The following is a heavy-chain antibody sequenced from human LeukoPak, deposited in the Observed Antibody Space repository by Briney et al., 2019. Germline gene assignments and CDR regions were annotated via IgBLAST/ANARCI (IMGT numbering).Heavy chain of an antibody. J-gene: IGHJ4*02. V-gene: IGHV4-59*08. D-gene: IGHD3-9*01. Sequence: PSETLSLTCSVSGGSMNSYYWSWIRQSPGKGLEWIGYIYYSGGTNYNPSLKSRVTMSVDTSKNQFSLKLSSVTAADTAVYYCARHVWLQPFDYWGQGTLVTVSS. CDR2: IYYSGGT. CDR3: ARHVWLQPFDY. CDR1: GGSMNSYY.